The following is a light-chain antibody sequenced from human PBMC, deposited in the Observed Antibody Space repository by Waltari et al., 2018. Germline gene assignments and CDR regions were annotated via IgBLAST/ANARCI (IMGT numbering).Light chain of an antibody. Sequence: QSALTQPASVSGSPGQSIPISCTGTTSDIGASTYVSWYQPHPGQAPILIIFAVTFPSAGVSHRFSGSKSGNTASLTISGLQAEDEADYFCASYIGSALELFGGGTRLTVL. V-gene: IGLV2-14*03. CDR1: TSDIGASTY. J-gene: IGLJ3*02. CDR2: AVT. CDR3: ASYIGSALEL.